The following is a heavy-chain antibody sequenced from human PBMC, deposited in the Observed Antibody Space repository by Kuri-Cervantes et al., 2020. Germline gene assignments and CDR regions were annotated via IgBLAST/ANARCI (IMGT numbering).Heavy chain of an antibody. V-gene: IGHV3-23*01. CDR1: GFTFSSYD. D-gene: IGHD3-22*01. Sequence: GESLKISCAASGFTFSSYDMHWVRQATGKGLEWVSAISGSGGSTYYADSVKGRFTISRDNSKNTLFLQMNSLRAEDTAVYYCAKDLGFSSGYYQGMDYWGQGTLVTVSS. J-gene: IGHJ4*02. CDR2: ISGSGGST. CDR3: AKDLGFSSGYYQGMDY.